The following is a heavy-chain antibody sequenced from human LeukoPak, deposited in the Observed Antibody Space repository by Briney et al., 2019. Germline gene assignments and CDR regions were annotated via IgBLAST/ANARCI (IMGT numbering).Heavy chain of an antibody. CDR3: VRHDGRGGATMGALDS. D-gene: IGHD5-12*01. Sequence: GSLRLSCVVSGFTFSNYAMSWIRQSPGKGLEWIGSIYYGRTTYYNPFLNSRVTISVVTSKNQFSLQLNSVTATDTAVYYCVRHDGRGGATMGALDSWGQGSLVTVSS. V-gene: IGHV4-39*01. CDR2: IYYGRTT. J-gene: IGHJ4*02. CDR1: GFTFSNYA.